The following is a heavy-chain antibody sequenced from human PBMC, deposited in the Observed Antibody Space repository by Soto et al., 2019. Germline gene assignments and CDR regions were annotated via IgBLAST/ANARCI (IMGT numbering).Heavy chain of an antibody. V-gene: IGHV1-46*04. Sequence: SVKVSCKASGYTFTRYYIHCVRQAPGQGPEWTGRINPDGGRKTYAQNLNGRVTMTMDTSASTVYMELSSLKFEATAMYYCARGAYSSSSFPPFDPWRQGTLVTVSS. CDR1: GYTFTRYY. J-gene: IGHJ5*02. CDR2: INPDGGRK. D-gene: IGHD6-6*01. CDR3: ARGAYSSSSFPPFDP.